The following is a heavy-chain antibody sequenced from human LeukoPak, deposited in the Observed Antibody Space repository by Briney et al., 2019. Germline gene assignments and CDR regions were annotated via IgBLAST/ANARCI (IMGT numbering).Heavy chain of an antibody. Sequence: GGSLRLSCAASGFTSSTKWMHWVRQAPGKGLVWVSRIISDGSSTIYADSVKGRFTISRDNAKNTLYLQMNSLRAEDTAVYYCASASDFGVGYGMDVWGQGTTVTVS. D-gene: IGHD3-3*01. CDR3: ASASDFGVGYGMDV. J-gene: IGHJ6*02. CDR1: GFTSSTKW. V-gene: IGHV3-74*01. CDR2: IISDGSST.